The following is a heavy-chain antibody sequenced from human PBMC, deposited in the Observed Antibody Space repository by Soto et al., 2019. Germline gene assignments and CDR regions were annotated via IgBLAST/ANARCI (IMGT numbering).Heavy chain of an antibody. CDR3: ARGGGIAVAGTHLDY. D-gene: IGHD6-19*01. J-gene: IGHJ4*02. Sequence: VQLLESGGNLVQPGGSLKLSCAASGFTFSSYAMSWVRQAPGKGLEWVSGIGGSAAGSNYADSVKGRFTISRDNSRNTVYLQMSSLRAEDTALYYCARGGGIAVAGTHLDYWGQGTLVTVSS. CDR2: IGGSAAGS. CDR1: GFTFSSYA. V-gene: IGHV3-23*01.